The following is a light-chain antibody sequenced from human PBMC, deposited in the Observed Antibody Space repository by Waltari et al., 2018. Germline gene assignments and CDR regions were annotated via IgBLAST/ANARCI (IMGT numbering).Light chain of an antibody. V-gene: IGLV1-47*01. Sequence: QSVLTQPPSASGTPGQRVTIPCSGGTSHLGQPYVFWLQQLPGTAPKVLISMNSARPSGVPDRFSGSTAGTSASLAISGLRSEDEADYYCAAWDASLHAWLFGGGTKLTVL. J-gene: IGLJ3*02. CDR3: AAWDASLHAWL. CDR2: MNS. CDR1: TSHLGQPY.